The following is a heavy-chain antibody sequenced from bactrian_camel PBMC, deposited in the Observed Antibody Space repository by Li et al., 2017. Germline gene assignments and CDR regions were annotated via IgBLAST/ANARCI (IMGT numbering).Heavy chain of an antibody. CDR1: GADYGTKC. D-gene: IGHD5*01. CDR2: IDADGRT. V-gene: IGHV3S53*01. Sequence: VQLVESGGGSAQSGGSLTLSCVASGADYGTKCMGWFRQAPGKECEGVASIDADGRTNFADSVKGRFTITEDNANKTWYLLMNSLKPEDTAMYYCAAGGRVICRLGSEETIFDYGYWGQGTQVTVS. CDR3: AAGGRVICRLGSEETIFDYGY. J-gene: IGHJ6*01.